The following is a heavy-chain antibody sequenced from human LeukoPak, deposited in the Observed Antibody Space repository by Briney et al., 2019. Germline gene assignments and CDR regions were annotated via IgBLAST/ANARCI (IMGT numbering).Heavy chain of an antibody. CDR2: IYHSGNT. Sequence: SETLSLTCAVSDYSISSGYYWAWIRRPPGKGLEWIGNIYHSGNTFYTPSLKSRATISVDTSKNQFSLRLTSVTAADTAVYFCARGQGLVHLSVDAIDFWGPGTMVTVSS. D-gene: IGHD6-19*01. V-gene: IGHV4-38-2*01. CDR1: DYSISSGYY. CDR3: ARGQGLVHLSVDAIDF. J-gene: IGHJ3*01.